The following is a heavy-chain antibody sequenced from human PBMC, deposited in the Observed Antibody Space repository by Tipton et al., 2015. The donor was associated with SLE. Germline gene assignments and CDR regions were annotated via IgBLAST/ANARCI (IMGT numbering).Heavy chain of an antibody. CDR2: ISYFGST. J-gene: IGHJ5*01. CDR3: ARDRVVMKGLAWSDS. CDR1: GGSLSSVNYY. D-gene: IGHD2-21*01. Sequence: TLSLTCSVSGGSLSSVNYYWGWVRQPPGKGLEWIGSISYFGSTHYNPVLKSRVTISLDMSTNQFSLDLSSVTAADTALYYCARDRVVMKGLAWSDSWGQGTRVTVST. V-gene: IGHV4-39*07.